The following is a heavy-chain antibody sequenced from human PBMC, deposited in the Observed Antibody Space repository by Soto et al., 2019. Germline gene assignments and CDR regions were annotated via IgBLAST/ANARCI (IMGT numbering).Heavy chain of an antibody. V-gene: IGHV5-51*01. CDR2: IYPGDSDT. J-gene: IGHJ6*03. Sequence: GESLKISCKGSGYSFTSYWIGWVRQMPGKGLEWMGIIYPGDSDTRYSPSFQGQVTISADKSISTAYLQWSSLKASDTAMYYCARGTRGYSSSSGFHYYYMDVWGKGTTVTVSS. CDR3: ARGTRGYSSSSGFHYYYMDV. CDR1: GYSFTSYW. D-gene: IGHD6-6*01.